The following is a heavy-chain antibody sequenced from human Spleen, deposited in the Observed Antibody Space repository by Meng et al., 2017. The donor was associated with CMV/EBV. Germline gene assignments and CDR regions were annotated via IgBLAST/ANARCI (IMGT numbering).Heavy chain of an antibody. CDR1: GYTFTSYG. D-gene: IGHD3-22*01. CDR2: INPKSGGT. V-gene: IGHV1-2*02. Sequence: ASVKVSCKASGYTFTSYGISRVRQAPGQGLEWTGWINPKSGGTNYAQKFQGRVTMTRDTSISTAYMELRRLKSDDTAVYYCAREIARIIYYDSSGYIDQWGQGTLVTVSS. CDR3: AREIARIIYYDSSGYIDQ. J-gene: IGHJ4*02.